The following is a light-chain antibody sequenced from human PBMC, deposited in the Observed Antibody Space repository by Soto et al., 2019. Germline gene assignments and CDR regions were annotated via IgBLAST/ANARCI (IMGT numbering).Light chain of an antibody. Sequence: EIVLTQSPATLSLSPGERATLSCRASQSVSSYLAWYQQKPGQAPRLLIYDASNRATGIQARFSGSGSGTGFTLTIRSLEPEDFAVYYCKQRSNWPPTFGQGTRLEIK. CDR3: KQRSNWPPT. CDR2: DAS. J-gene: IGKJ5*01. V-gene: IGKV3-11*01. CDR1: QSVSSY.